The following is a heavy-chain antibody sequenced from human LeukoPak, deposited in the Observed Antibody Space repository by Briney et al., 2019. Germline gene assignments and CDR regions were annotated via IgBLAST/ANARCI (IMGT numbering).Heavy chain of an antibody. Sequence: GGSLRLSCAVSGFTVSGDYMSWLRQAPGKGLEWVSVIYADFDNTDYAGSVKGRFTISRDSSKNTLYLHMNSLRVEDTATYFCARALNRHIGAFEYWGQGALVMVSS. D-gene: IGHD4/OR15-4a*01. CDR3: ARALNRHIGAFEY. CDR1: GFTVSGDY. CDR2: IYADFDNT. V-gene: IGHV3-53*01. J-gene: IGHJ4*02.